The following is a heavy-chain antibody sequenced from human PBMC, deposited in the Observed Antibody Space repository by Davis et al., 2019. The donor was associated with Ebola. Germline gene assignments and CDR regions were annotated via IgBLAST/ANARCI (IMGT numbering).Heavy chain of an antibody. CDR2: IGTAGDT. J-gene: IGHJ4*02. CDR3: ARSYGDYGFDY. V-gene: IGHV3-13*01. D-gene: IGHD4-17*01. Sequence: GESLKISCAASGFTFSSYDMHWVRQATGKGLEWVSAIGTAGDTYYPGSVKGRFTISRENAKNSLYLQMNSLRAGDTAVYYCARSYGDYGFDYWGQGTLVTVSS. CDR1: GFTFSSYD.